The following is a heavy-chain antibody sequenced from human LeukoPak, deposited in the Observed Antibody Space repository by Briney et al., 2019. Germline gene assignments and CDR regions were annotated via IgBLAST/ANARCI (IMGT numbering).Heavy chain of an antibody. CDR1: GFTFSSYN. Sequence: GGSLRLSCAASGFTFSSYNMNWVRQAPGKGLEWVSSISSSSNYKHYADSVKGRFTISRDNAKNSLYLQMNSLRAEDTAVYYCARDSSYGMDVWGKGTTVTVSS. V-gene: IGHV3-21*04. CDR2: ISSSSNYK. D-gene: IGHD6-6*01. CDR3: ARDSSYGMDV. J-gene: IGHJ6*04.